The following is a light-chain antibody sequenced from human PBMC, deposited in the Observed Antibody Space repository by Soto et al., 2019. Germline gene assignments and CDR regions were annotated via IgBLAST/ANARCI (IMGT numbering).Light chain of an antibody. CDR2: KVS. CDR3: MQGTHWPIT. V-gene: IGKV2-30*02. CDR1: QSLVHSDGIAY. J-gene: IGKJ5*01. Sequence: DVVMTQSPLSLPVTLGQPASISCRSNQSLVHSDGIAYFSWFQQRPGRSPRRLIYKVSSRTSGVPARFSGSGSGTDFALKISRVEAEDVGVYYCMQGTHWPITFGQGTRLEIK.